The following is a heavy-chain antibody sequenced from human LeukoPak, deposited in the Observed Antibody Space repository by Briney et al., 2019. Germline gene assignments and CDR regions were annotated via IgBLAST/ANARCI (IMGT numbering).Heavy chain of an antibody. CDR1: GGSVRTYF. CDR2: IYYSGST. CDR3: ARGMTTVTTSTY. Sequence: SETLSLTCTVSGGSVRTYFWSWIRQPPGRGLEWIGNIYYSGSTNYNPSLKSRVTISVDTSKNQFSLKLTSVSAADTAVYYCARGMTTVTTSTYWGQGTPVTVSS. J-gene: IGHJ4*02. V-gene: IGHV4-59*08. D-gene: IGHD4-17*01.